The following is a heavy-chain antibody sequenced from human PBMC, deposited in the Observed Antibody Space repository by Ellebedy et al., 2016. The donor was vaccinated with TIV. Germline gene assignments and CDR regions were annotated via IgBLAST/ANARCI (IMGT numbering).Heavy chain of an antibody. J-gene: IGHJ4*02. CDR3: ASGLLLGNFDY. D-gene: IGHD7-27*01. CDR1: GGSINSSNYY. Sequence: SETLSLXXTVSGGSINSSNYYWGWIRQPPGKGLEWIGSIYYSGNTYFNPSLRSRVTISVDTSKNQFSLKVRSVTAADTAVYYCASGLLLGNFDYWGQGTLVTVSS. V-gene: IGHV4-39*01. CDR2: IYYSGNT.